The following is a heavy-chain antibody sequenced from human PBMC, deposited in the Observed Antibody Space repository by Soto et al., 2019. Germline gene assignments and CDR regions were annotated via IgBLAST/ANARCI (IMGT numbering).Heavy chain of an antibody. Sequence: GGSLRLSCAASGFTFNYYAMTWVRQAPGKGLEWVSTISASGGTTYYADSVKGRFTISRDNSKNTLYLQMNSLRAEDTAVYYCAKRGIEVAGKYRWFDPWGQGTLVTAPQ. CDR3: AKRGIEVAGKYRWFDP. J-gene: IGHJ5*02. V-gene: IGHV3-23*01. D-gene: IGHD6-19*01. CDR2: ISASGGTT. CDR1: GFTFNYYA.